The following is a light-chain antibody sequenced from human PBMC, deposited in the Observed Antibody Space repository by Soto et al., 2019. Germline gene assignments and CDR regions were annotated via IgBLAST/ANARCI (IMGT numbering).Light chain of an antibody. V-gene: IGLV2-14*01. Sequence: QSALTQPASMSGSPGQSITISCTGTSSDVGGYDYVSWYQQHAGKAPKLVIYEVSNRPSGVSNRFSGSKSGITASLIISGLQAEDEADYYCSSYSSTSSRVFGTRTKVTVL. J-gene: IGLJ1*01. CDR1: SSDVGGYDY. CDR3: SSYSSTSSRV. CDR2: EVS.